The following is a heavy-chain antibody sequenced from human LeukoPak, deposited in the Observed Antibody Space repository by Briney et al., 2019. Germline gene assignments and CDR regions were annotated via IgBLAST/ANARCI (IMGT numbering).Heavy chain of an antibody. CDR3: ARDHGGYSGYVLRAFDI. CDR2: ISAYNGNT. J-gene: IGHJ3*02. V-gene: IGHV1-18*01. CDR1: GYTFTSYG. Sequence: GASVTVSCKASGYTFTSYGISWVRQAPGQGLEWMGWISAYNGNTNYAQKLQGRVTMTTDTSTSTAYMELRSLRSDDTAVYYCARDHGGYSGYVLRAFDIWGQGTMVTVSS. D-gene: IGHD5-12*01.